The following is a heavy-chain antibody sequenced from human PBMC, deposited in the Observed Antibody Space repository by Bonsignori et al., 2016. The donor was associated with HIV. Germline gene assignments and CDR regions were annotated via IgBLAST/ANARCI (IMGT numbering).Heavy chain of an antibody. CDR2: ISSSSSYI. D-gene: IGHD1-26*01. Sequence: WIRQPPGKGLEWVSSISSSSSYIYYADSVKGRFTISRDNAKNSLYLQMNSLRAEDTAVYYCARDRRGGSYFRNFRYFDYWGQGTLVTVSS. CDR3: ARDRRGGSYFRNFRYFDY. J-gene: IGHJ4*02. V-gene: IGHV3-21*01.